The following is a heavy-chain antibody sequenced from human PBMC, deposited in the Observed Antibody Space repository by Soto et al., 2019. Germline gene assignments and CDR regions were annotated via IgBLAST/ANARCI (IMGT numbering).Heavy chain of an antibody. D-gene: IGHD3-3*01. CDR1: GFTFSSYA. CDR3: AKQYYDFWSSIDY. J-gene: IGHJ4*02. V-gene: IGHV3-23*01. Sequence: GGALRHSCAGSGFTFSSYAMTWVRQAPGKGLEWVSTISGNSGSTYYTDSVKDRFTISRDNSRNTLYLQMNSLRAEDTAVYYCAKQYYDFWSSIDYWGQGTLVTVSS. CDR2: ISGNSGST.